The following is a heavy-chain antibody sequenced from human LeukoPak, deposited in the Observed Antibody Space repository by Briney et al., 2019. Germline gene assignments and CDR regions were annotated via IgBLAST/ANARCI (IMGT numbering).Heavy chain of an antibody. V-gene: IGHV4-59*01. CDR3: ARTPPHYGDYGYYGMDV. Sequence: SETLSLTCAVYGGSFSSYYWSWIRQPPGKGLEWIGYIYYSGSTNYNPSLKSRVTISVDTSKNQFSLKLSSVTAADTAVYYCARTPPHYGDYGYYGMDVWGQGTTVTVSS. D-gene: IGHD4-17*01. J-gene: IGHJ6*02. CDR2: IYYSGST. CDR1: GGSFSSYY.